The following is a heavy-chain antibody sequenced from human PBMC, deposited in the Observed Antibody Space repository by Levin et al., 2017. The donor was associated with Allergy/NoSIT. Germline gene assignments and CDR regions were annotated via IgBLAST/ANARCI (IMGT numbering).Heavy chain of an antibody. D-gene: IGHD5-12*01. Sequence: AGESLKISCSVSGFTFEIYGMNWVRQAPGKRLEWVSHISASGSPTYYADPVRGRFTISRDNAKQSLYLQMTSLRVEDTAVYYCARGLFDFWGQGALVTVSS. J-gene: IGHJ4*02. CDR2: ISASGSPT. CDR3: ARGLFDF. V-gene: IGHV3-48*04. CDR1: GFTFEIYG.